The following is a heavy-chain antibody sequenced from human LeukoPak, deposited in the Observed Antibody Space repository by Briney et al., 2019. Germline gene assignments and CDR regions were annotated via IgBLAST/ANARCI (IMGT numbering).Heavy chain of an antibody. J-gene: IGHJ6*04. D-gene: IGHD3-10*02. Sequence: GGSLRLSCAASGFTFSNWMHWVRQAPGKGLVWVSRINSDGSSTSYADSVKGRFTISRDNAKNSLYLQMNSLRAEDTAVYYCAELGITMIGGVWGKGTTVTISS. CDR1: GFTFSNW. CDR3: AELGITMIGGV. CDR2: INSDGSST. V-gene: IGHV3-74*01.